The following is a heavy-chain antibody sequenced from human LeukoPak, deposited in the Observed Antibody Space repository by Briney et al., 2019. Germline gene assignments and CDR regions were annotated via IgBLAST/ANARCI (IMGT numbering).Heavy chain of an antibody. CDR1: GFNFCSYR. Sequence: SGGALRHSCAASGFNFCSYRMHWVRPAPGKRLEGVAFIRYDGSNKYYADSVKGRFTISRDNSKNTLYLQMNSLRAEDTAVYYCAKDLYYCGGDCYELFDYWGQGTLVTVSS. CDR2: IRYDGSNK. D-gene: IGHD2-21*01. CDR3: AKDLYYCGGDCYELFDY. V-gene: IGHV3-30*02. J-gene: IGHJ4*02.